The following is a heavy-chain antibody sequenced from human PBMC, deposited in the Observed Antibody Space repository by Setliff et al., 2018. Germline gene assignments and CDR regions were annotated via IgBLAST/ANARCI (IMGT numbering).Heavy chain of an antibody. CDR1: GGSISSGSYY. J-gene: IGHJ4*02. CDR3: ARHLLVQGTYHFDY. CDR2: MYYSGST. V-gene: IGHV4-39*01. Sequence: ETLSLTCSVSGGSISSGSYYWGWIRQSPGKGLEWIGSMYYSGSTYYNPSLKGRVTLSVDTTKNQFSPKLTSMTAADTAVYFCARHLLVQGTYHFDYWGQGSPVTVSS. D-gene: IGHD3-10*01.